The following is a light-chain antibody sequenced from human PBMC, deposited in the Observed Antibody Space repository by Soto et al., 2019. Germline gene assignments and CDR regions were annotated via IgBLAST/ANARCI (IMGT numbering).Light chain of an antibody. CDR1: XXXXXX. V-gene: IGKV3-11*01. J-gene: IGKJ5*01. Sequence: EIVSTKKPATLSVSPGERASLSCXAXXXXXXXXXXXXQKPGQAPRLLIYDASNRATGIPARFSGSGSGTDFTLTISSLEPEDFAVYYCQQRSNWPPITFGQGTRLEIK. CDR3: QQRSNWPPIT. CDR2: DAS.